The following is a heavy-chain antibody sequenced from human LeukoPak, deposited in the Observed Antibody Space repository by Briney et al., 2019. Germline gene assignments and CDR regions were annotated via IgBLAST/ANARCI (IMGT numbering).Heavy chain of an antibody. V-gene: IGHV1-69*04. J-gene: IGHJ4*02. CDR1: GGTFSSYA. D-gene: IGHD6-13*01. CDR3: ARDSFNEGIAAAGNDY. CDR2: IIPIFDIA. Sequence: GSSVKVSYKASGGTFSSYAISWVRQAPGQGLEWMGRIIPIFDIANYAQKFQGRVTITADKSTSTAYMELSSLRSEDTAVYYCARDSFNEGIAAAGNDYWGQGTLVTVSS.